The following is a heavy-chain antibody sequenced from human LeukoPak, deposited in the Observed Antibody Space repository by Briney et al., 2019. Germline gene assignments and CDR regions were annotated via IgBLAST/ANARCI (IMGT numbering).Heavy chain of an antibody. J-gene: IGHJ5*02. D-gene: IGHD1-26*01. CDR3: ARGAPSYGRLDP. CDR1: GGSISSYY. Sequence: SETLSLTCTVSGGSISSYYWSWIRQPPGKGLEWIGYIYYSGSTNYNPSLKSRVTISVDTSKNQFSLKLSSVTAADTAVYYCARGAPSYGRLDPWGQGTLVIVSS. CDR2: IYYSGST. V-gene: IGHV4-59*12.